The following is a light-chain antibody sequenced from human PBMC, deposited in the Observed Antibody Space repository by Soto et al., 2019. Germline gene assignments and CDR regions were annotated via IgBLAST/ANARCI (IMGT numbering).Light chain of an antibody. V-gene: IGLV2-14*01. CDR1: SSDVGGYNY. CDR3: SSYTSSSTPQ. CDR2: EVS. J-gene: IGLJ2*01. Sequence: QSALTQPASVSGSPGQSITISCTGTSSDVGGYNYVSWYQQHTGKAPKLMIYEVSNRPLGVSNRFSGSKSGNTASPTISGLQPEDEAEYYCSSYTSSSTPQFGGGTKLTVL.